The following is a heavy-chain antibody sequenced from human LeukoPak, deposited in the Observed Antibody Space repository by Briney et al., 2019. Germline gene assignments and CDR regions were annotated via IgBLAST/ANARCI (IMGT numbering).Heavy chain of an antibody. V-gene: IGHV4-59*08. J-gene: IGHJ3*02. Sequence: SETLSLTCTVSGGSISSYYWSWIRQPPGKGLEWIGYIYYSGSTNYNPSLKSRVTISVDTSKNQFSLKLSSVTAADTAVYYCARLWAYCGGDCYGGDAFDIWGQGTMVTVSS. CDR2: IYYSGST. CDR1: GGSISSYY. D-gene: IGHD2-21*02. CDR3: ARLWAYCGGDCYGGDAFDI.